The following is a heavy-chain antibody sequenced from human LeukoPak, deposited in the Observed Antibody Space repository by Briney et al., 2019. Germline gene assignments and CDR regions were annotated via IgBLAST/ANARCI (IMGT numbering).Heavy chain of an antibody. J-gene: IGHJ6*02. V-gene: IGHV1-46*01. Sequence: ASVKVSCKASGYTFTSYYMHWVRQAPGQGLEWMGIINPSGGTTTYAQKFQGRVTMTRDTPTSTVYMELSSLRFEDTAVYYCARPTSIIPASNIYYYYYAMDVWGQGTTVTVSS. CDR3: ARPTSIIPASNIYYYYYAMDV. CDR2: INPSGGTT. D-gene: IGHD2-2*01. CDR1: GYTFTSYY.